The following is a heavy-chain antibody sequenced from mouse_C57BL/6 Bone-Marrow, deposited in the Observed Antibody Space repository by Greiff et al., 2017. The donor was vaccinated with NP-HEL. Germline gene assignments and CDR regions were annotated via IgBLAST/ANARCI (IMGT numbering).Heavy chain of an antibody. J-gene: IGHJ1*03. D-gene: IGHD2-13*01. CDR3: ARSGDYSVV. CDR2: IYTRGGSN. V-gene: IGHV1-85*01. CDR1: GYTFTSYD. Sequence: QVQLQQSGPELVKPGASVKLSCKASGYTFTSYDINWVKQRPGQGLEWIGWIYTRGGSNEYNEKFKGKATLTVDTSSSTSYMELHSLTSEDSAVYFCARSGDYSVVWGTGTTVTVSS.